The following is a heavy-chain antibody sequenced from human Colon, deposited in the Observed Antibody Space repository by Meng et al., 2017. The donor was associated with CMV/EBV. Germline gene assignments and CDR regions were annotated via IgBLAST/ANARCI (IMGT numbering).Heavy chain of an antibody. D-gene: IGHD4-23*01. CDR2: ISAYTGDT. V-gene: IGHV1-18*04. Sequence: ASVKVSCKASGYTFTGYYMHWVRQAPGQGLEWMGWISAYTGDTRYSHKVQGSVTMTRDTSTNTAYMELRSLRSDDTAVYYCSREVDYGGHIALGYWGQGTLVTVSS. CDR3: SREVDYGGHIALGY. CDR1: GYTFTGYY. J-gene: IGHJ4*02.